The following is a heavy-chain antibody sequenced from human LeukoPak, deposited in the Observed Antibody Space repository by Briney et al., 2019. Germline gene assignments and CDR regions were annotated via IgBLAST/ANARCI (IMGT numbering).Heavy chain of an antibody. V-gene: IGHV4-59*08. CDR1: GASISTYS. D-gene: IGHD4-11*01. J-gene: IGHJ6*02. CDR3: ATHTQSLYGTDV. CDR2: LSYSGST. Sequence: SETLSLTCTVSGASISTYSCSWIRQSPGKGLEWIGDLSYSGSTNYNPSLESRVTISVDTSKNQFSLRLSSVTAADTALYYCATHTQSLYGTDVWGQGTTVTVSS.